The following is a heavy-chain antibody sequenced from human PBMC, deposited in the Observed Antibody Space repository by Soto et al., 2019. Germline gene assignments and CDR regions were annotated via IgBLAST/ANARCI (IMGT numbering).Heavy chain of an antibody. CDR2: LSSSSSTI. V-gene: IGHV3-48*01. Sequence: EVQLVESGGGLVQPGGSLRLSCAASGFTFSSYSMNWVRQAPGKGLEWVSYLSSSSSTIYYADSVKGRFTISRDNDKNSLYLQMNSLRAEDTAVYYCARDRRLLWFGELLSDAFDIWGQGTMVTVSS. D-gene: IGHD3-10*01. CDR1: GFTFSSYS. J-gene: IGHJ3*02. CDR3: ARDRRLLWFGELLSDAFDI.